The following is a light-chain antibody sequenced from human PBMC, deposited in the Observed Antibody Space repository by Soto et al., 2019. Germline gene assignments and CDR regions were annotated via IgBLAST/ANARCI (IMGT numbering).Light chain of an antibody. CDR3: SSYRSTRIVV. J-gene: IGLJ2*01. V-gene: IGLV2-14*01. CDR2: EVS. CDR1: TSDIGDYNY. Sequence: QSVLTQPASVSGSPGQSITISCTGTTSDIGDYNYVSWYQQHPGKAPKLMIYEVSNRPSGVSHRFSGSKSGNTASLTISWLQAEDEADYYCSSYRSTRIVVFGGGTKVTVL.